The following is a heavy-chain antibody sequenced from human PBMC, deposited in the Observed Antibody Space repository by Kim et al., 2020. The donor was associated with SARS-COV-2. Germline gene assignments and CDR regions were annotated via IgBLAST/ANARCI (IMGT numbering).Heavy chain of an antibody. CDR1: GFTFSSYG. CDR2: IKQDGSEK. Sequence: GGSLRLSCAASGFTFSSYGMSWVRQAPGKGLEWVANIKQDGSEKYYGDSVKGRFTISRDNAKNSLYLQMNSLRAEDTAVYYCARDGRYYDTRGWRGYQNLAFDIWGQGTMVTVSS. D-gene: IGHD3-22*01. CDR3: ARDGRYYDTRGWRGYQNLAFDI. V-gene: IGHV3-7*01. J-gene: IGHJ3*02.